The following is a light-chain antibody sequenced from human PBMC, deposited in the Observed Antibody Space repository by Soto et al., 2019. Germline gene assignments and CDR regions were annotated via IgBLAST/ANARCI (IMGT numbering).Light chain of an antibody. CDR1: QSVSSSY. CDR2: GAS. V-gene: IGKV3-20*01. J-gene: IGKJ1*01. Sequence: IVFTHSPCALALSPLERATLSCRASQSVSSSYLAWYQQKPGQAPRLLIYGASSRATGIPDRFSGSGSGTDFTLTISRLEPEDFAVYYCQQYGSSPRTFGQGTKVDIK. CDR3: QQYGSSPRT.